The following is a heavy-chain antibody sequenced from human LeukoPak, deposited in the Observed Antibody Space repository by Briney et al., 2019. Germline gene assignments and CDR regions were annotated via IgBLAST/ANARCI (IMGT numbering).Heavy chain of an antibody. Sequence: GGSLRLSCAASGFSFSSYVMSWVRQAPGKGLEWVSAIGGYSFTIYTAESLKGRYTVSRDNSKNTLYLQLTDMRVDDTAVYYCAKGQMVRGVTTSYYMDVWGKGTTVIVSS. CDR1: GFSFSSYV. V-gene: IGHV3-23*01. CDR2: IGGYSFTI. D-gene: IGHD3-10*01. CDR3: AKGQMVRGVTTSYYMDV. J-gene: IGHJ6*03.